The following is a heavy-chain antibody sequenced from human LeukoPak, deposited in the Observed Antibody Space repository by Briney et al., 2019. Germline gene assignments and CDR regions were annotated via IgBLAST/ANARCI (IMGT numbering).Heavy chain of an antibody. V-gene: IGHV3-74*01. CDR1: GFTFSSYW. J-gene: IGHJ4*02. D-gene: IGHD1-14*01. CDR3: ARAGQFAYFDY. CDR2: INSDGSST. Sequence: GGSLRLPCAASGFTFSSYWMHWVRQAPGKGLVWVSRINSDGSSTSYADSVKGRFTISRDNAKNTLYLQMNSLRAEDTAVYYCARAGQFAYFDYWGQGTLVTVSS.